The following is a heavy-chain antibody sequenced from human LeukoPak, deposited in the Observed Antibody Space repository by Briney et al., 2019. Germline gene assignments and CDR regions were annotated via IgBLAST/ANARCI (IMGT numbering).Heavy chain of an antibody. Sequence: GGSLRLSCAASGFTFSSYSMNWVRQAPGKGLEWVSSISSSSSYIYYADSVKGRVTISRDNAKNSLYLQMNSLRAEDTAVYYCVRETYSTAGFDIWGQGTMVIVSS. J-gene: IGHJ3*02. V-gene: IGHV3-21*01. CDR2: ISSSSSYI. CDR1: GFTFSSYS. D-gene: IGHD6-13*01. CDR3: VRETYSTAGFDI.